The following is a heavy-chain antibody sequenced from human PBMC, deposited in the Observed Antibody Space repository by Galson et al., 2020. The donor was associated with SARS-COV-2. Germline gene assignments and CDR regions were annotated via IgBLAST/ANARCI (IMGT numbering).Heavy chain of an antibody. CDR1: GFTFSSYG. CDR2: ISYDGSNK. J-gene: IGHJ4*02. CDR3: ARDPREGFLEWLAYYFDF. Sequence: GGSLRLSCAVSGFTFSSYGFHWVRQAPGKGLEWLAIISYDGSNKYYADSVKDRFTISRDNSKNTLYLQMNNLRTEDTAIYYCARDPREGFLEWLAYYFDFWGQGTLVTVSS. D-gene: IGHD3-3*01. V-gene: IGHV3-30*03.